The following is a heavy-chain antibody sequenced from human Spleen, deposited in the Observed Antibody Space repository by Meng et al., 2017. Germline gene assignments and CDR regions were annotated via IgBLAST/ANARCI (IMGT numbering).Heavy chain of an antibody. CDR1: GFTFSSYA. Sequence: EVHLLESGGGLVQPGGSLRLSCAASGFTFSSYAMSWVRQAPGKGLEWVSAISGSGGSTYYADSVKDRFTISRDNSKNTLYLQMNSLRAEDTAVYYCAREVDGSRKFDYWGQGTLVTVSS. CDR2: ISGSGGST. D-gene: IGHD2-15*01. V-gene: IGHV3-23*01. CDR3: AREVDGSRKFDY. J-gene: IGHJ4*02.